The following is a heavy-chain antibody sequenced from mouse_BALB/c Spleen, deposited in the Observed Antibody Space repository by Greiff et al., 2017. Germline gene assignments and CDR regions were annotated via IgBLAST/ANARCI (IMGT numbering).Heavy chain of an antibody. V-gene: IGHV6-6*02. Sequence: DVMLVESGGGLVQPGGSMKLSCVASGFTFSNYWMNWVRQSPEKGLEWVAEIRLKSNNYATHYAESVKGRFTISRDDSKSSVYLQMNNLRAEDTGIYYCTTHYGNYFYAMDYWGQGTSVTVSS. CDR3: TTHYGNYFYAMDY. CDR1: GFTFSNYW. J-gene: IGHJ4*01. CDR2: IRLKSNNYAT. D-gene: IGHD2-1*01.